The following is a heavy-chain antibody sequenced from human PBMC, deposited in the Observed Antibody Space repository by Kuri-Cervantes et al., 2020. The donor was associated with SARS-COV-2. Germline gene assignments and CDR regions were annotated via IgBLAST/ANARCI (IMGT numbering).Heavy chain of an antibody. J-gene: IGHJ4*02. CDR3: ARGDYGDYGDY. Sequence: GESLKTSCAASGFTFSSYAMSWVRQAPGKGLEWVSAISGSGGSTYYADSVKGRFTISRDKSKSTLYLQMNSLRAEDTAVYYCARGDYGDYGDYWGQGTLVTVSS. V-gene: IGHV3-23*01. CDR2: ISGSGGST. CDR1: GFTFSSYA. D-gene: IGHD4-17*01.